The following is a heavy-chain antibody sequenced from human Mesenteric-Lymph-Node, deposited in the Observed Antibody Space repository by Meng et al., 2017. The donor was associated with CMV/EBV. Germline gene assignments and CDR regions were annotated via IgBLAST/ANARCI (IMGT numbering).Heavy chain of an antibody. D-gene: IGHD3-10*01. CDR3: QCGGYDYYYGMDV. V-gene: IGHV3-49*04. J-gene: IGHJ6*02. CDR1: GFTFGDYD. Sequence: GESLKISCTTSGFTFGDYDMSWVRQAPGKGLEWVGFIRSKVHGGTTDYAASVKGRFTISRDDSKSIAYLQMNSLKTEDTAVYYCQCGGYDYYYGMDVWGQGTTVTVSS. CDR2: IRSKVHGGTT.